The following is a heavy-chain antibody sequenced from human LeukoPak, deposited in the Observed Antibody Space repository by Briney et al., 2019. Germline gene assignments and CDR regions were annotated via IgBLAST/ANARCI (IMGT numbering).Heavy chain of an antibody. CDR1: GSTFSSHA. CDR3: ARDSSEFRSLIPH. J-gene: IGHJ1*01. V-gene: IGHV1-69*13. D-gene: IGHD2-21*01. CDR2: IIPIFGTA. Sequence: ASVKVSCKASGSTFSSHAISWVRQAPGQGLEWMGGIIPIFGTAKYAQKFQGRVTITADESTSTAYMEQSSLRSEDTAVYYCARDSSEFRSLIPHWGQGTLVTVSS.